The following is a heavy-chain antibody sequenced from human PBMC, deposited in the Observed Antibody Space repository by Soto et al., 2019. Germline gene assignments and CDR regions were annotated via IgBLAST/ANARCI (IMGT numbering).Heavy chain of an antibody. D-gene: IGHD6-13*01. CDR3: AKLEWVVAAAGIYYFDY. CDR1: GFTFSSYA. J-gene: IGHJ4*02. V-gene: IGHV3-23*01. CDR2: ISGSGGST. Sequence: PGGSLRLSCAASGFTFSSYAMSWVRQAPGKGLEWVSAISGSGGSTYYADSVKGRFTISRDNSKNTLYLQMNSLRAEDTAVYYCAKLEWVVAAAGIYYFDYWGQGTLVTVSS.